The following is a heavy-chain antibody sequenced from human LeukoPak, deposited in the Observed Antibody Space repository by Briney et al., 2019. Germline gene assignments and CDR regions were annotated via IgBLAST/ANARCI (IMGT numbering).Heavy chain of an antibody. CDR2: ISYSGGS. CDR1: GASISRYY. V-gene: IGHV4-59*01. Sequence: SETLSLTCSVSGASISRYYWSWIRQPPGKGLEWVGHISYSGGSKYNASLKSRVAISIDTSKNQFSLKLSSVTAADTAVYYCARVTGYMIEDYFDYWGQGTLVTVSS. D-gene: IGHD3-22*01. CDR3: ARVTGYMIEDYFDY. J-gene: IGHJ4*02.